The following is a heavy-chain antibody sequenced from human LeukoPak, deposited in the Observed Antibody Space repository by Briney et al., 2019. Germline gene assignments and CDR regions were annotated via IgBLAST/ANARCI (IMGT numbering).Heavy chain of an antibody. Sequence: GESLKISCKGSGYSFTSYWIGWVRQMPGKGLEWMGIIYPGGSDVSYSPSFQGQVTMSVDKSISTAYLQWSSLKASDTAMYYCARTSMVRGVVYWFDPWGQGTLVTVSS. CDR1: GYSFTSYW. D-gene: IGHD3-10*01. CDR3: ARTSMVRGVVYWFDP. V-gene: IGHV5-51*01. CDR2: IYPGGSDV. J-gene: IGHJ5*02.